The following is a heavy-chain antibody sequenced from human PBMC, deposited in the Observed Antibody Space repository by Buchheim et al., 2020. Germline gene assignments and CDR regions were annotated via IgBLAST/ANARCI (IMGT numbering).Heavy chain of an antibody. Sequence: EVQLLESGGDLVQPGGSLRLSCGASGFSFRSSAMSWVRQAPGKGLERVSAISGSGGSTYYADSVKGRFTISRHNSKSTLYLQMNSLRPEDTAIYYCARDSSVDGYIQYYFDFWGQGTL. CDR1: GFSFRSSA. CDR2: ISGSGGST. V-gene: IGHV3-23*01. D-gene: IGHD5-24*01. CDR3: ARDSSVDGYIQYYFDF. J-gene: IGHJ4*02.